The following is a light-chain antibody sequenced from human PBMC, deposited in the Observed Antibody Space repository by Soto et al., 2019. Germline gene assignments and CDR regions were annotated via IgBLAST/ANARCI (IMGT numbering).Light chain of an antibody. CDR3: QQHGSSPGT. CDR2: SAS. J-gene: IGKJ1*01. Sequence: EIVLTQSRGTLSLSPGEIATLSCRASQSVSRNNLAWYQQKPGQAPRLLIYSASSRTAGTPDRFSGSGTGTDFTLTISGLEPEDFAVYYCQQHGSSPGTFGQGTKVEIK. CDR1: QSVSRNN. V-gene: IGKV3-20*01.